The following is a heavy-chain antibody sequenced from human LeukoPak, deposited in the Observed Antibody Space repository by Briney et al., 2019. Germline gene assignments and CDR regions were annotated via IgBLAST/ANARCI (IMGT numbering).Heavy chain of an antibody. V-gene: IGHV4-39*07. D-gene: IGHD6-19*01. CDR3: ARVDSSGWERGWDYYYGMDV. CDR1: GGSISSSSYY. CDR2: MHYSGST. Sequence: PSETLSLTCTVSGGSISSSSYYWGWVRQPPGKGLEWIGSMHYSGSTYYNPSLKSRVTISVDTSKNQFSLKLSSVTAADTAVYYCARVDSSGWERGWDYYYGMDVWGQGTTVTVSS. J-gene: IGHJ6*02.